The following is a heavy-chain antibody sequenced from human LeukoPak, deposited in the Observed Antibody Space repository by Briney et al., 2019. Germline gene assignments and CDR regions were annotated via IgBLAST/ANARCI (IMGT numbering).Heavy chain of an antibody. CDR3: AREGGFYRPLDY. CDR1: GGSISSSSYS. Sequence: SGTLSLTCTVSGGSISSSSYSWGWIRQPPGKGLEWIGEVHLDGRTNYNPSLESRLTMSVDVSENQVSLKLTSVTAADTAVYYCAREGGFYRPLDYSGQGTLVTVSS. J-gene: IGHJ4*02. CDR2: VHLDGRT. D-gene: IGHD3-3*01. V-gene: IGHV4-39*07.